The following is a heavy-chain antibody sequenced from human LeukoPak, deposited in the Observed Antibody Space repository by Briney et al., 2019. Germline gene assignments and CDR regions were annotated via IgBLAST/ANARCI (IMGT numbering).Heavy chain of an antibody. Sequence: PSETLSLTCAVYGGSFSGYYWSWIRQPPGKGLEWIGEINHSGSTNYNPSLKSRVTISVDTSKNQFSLKLSSVTAADTAVYYCARGARYGSGSPSEIHFDYWGQGTLVTVSS. CDR3: ARGARYGSGSPSEIHFDY. CDR2: INHSGST. D-gene: IGHD3-10*01. J-gene: IGHJ4*02. V-gene: IGHV4-34*01. CDR1: GGSFSGYY.